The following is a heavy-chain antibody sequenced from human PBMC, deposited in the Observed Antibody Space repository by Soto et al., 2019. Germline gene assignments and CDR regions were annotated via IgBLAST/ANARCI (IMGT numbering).Heavy chain of an antibody. CDR1: GFTFSSYA. D-gene: IGHD3-16*01. J-gene: IGHJ4*01. CDR3: AKVRDYDYIWESSPPNYFDQ. Sequence: GGSLRLSCAASGFTFSSYAMNWVRQAPGKGLEWVSGISGSGGTTYYADSVKGRFTISRGISRDTLYLQMNSLRAEDTALYYSAKVRDYDYIWESSPPNYFDQWSHGTLVTVSS. CDR2: ISGSGGTT. V-gene: IGHV3-23*01.